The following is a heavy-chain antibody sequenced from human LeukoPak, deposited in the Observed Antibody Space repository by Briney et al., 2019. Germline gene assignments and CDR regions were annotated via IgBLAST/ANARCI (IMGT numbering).Heavy chain of an antibody. V-gene: IGHV1-18*01. Sequence: ASVKVSCKAPGYSFTSYGISWVRQAPGQGLEWMGWISAYNGNTNYAQKLQGRVTMTTDTSTSTAYMELRSLRSDDTAVYYCARERYFDWLLDDHDAFDIWGQGTMVTVSS. CDR3: ARERYFDWLLDDHDAFDI. CDR2: ISAYNGNT. CDR1: GYSFTSYG. J-gene: IGHJ3*02. D-gene: IGHD3-9*01.